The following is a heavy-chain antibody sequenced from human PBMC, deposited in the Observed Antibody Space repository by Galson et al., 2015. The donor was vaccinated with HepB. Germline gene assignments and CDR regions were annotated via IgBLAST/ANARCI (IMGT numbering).Heavy chain of an antibody. D-gene: IGHD1-26*01. CDR1: GFTFPSYW. Sequence: RLSCAASGFTFPSYWMSWVRQAPGKGLEWVANIKQDGSDKYYLDSVKGRFTISRDNAKNSLYLQMNSLRAEDTALYYCARRSGSYFEVILGRFDHWGQGTLVTVSS. V-gene: IGHV3-7*01. J-gene: IGHJ4*02. CDR3: ARRSGSYFEVILGRFDH. CDR2: IKQDGSDK.